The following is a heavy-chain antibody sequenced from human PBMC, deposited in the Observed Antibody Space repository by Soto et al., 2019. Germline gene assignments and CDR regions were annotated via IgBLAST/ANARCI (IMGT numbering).Heavy chain of an antibody. Sequence: EVQLLESGGGLVQPGGSLRLSCAASGFTFSNFAMSWVRQAPGKGLEWVSDIGGRGDSTYYADSVKGRFTISRDNSKNPLYLQMKSLRAEDKAVYYWANDWGRTWKDEDFHHWGQGNLVTVSS. CDR2: IGGRGDST. V-gene: IGHV3-23*01. CDR1: GFTFSNFA. CDR3: ANDWGRTWKDEDFHH. D-gene: IGHD3-16*01. J-gene: IGHJ1*01.